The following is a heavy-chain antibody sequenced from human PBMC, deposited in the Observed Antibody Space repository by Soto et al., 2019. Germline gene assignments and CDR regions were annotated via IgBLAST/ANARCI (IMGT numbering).Heavy chain of an antibody. V-gene: IGHV3-30*18. J-gene: IGHJ4*02. Sequence: PGGYVRLSCAAYGFTFSSYGMHWVRQAPGKGLEWVAVISYDGSNKYYADSVKGRFTISRDNSKNTLYLQMNSLRAEDTAVYYCEKDRGSSWSRGYFDYWGQGTLVTVSS. CDR3: EKDRGSSWSRGYFDY. CDR1: GFTFSSYG. D-gene: IGHD6-13*01. CDR2: ISYDGSNK.